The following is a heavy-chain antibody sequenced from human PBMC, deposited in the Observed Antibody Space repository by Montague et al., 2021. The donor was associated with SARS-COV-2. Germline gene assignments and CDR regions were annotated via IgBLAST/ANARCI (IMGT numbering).Heavy chain of an antibody. J-gene: IGHJ3*02. V-gene: IGHV4-4*02. CDR1: GGSITSTNW. D-gene: IGHD4-17*01. CDR2: IHHSGST. CDR3: ARGDYGDYRDAFDI. Sequence: SETLSLTCAVSGGSITSTNWWSWVRQPPGKGLEWIGEIHHSGSTNSSPSLKSRVTMSMDKSSNQFSLNLNSVTAADTAVYYCARGDYGDYRDAFDIWGQGTVVTVSS.